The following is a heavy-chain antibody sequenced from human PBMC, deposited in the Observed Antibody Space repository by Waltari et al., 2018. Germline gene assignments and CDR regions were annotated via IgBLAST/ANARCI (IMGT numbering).Heavy chain of an antibody. CDR1: GFTFNDYA. J-gene: IGHJ6*02. CDR2: ISWNSGSI. V-gene: IGHV3-9*01. Sequence: EVQLVESGGGLVQPGRSLRLSCAASGFTFNDYAMHRGRHAPGKGLEWVSGISWNSGSIGYADSVKGRFTISRDNAKNSLYLQMNSLRAEDTALYYCAKDKSPLLPLGGTDVWGQGTTVTVSS. D-gene: IGHD2-15*01. CDR3: AKDKSPLLPLGGTDV.